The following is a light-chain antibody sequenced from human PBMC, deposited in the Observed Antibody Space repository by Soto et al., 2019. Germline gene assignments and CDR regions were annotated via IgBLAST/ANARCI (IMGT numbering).Light chain of an antibody. CDR1: SSNIGRNS. V-gene: IGLV1-44*01. CDR3: QSYDSSLRVV. J-gene: IGLJ2*01. Sequence: QSVLTQAPSVSGTPGQRVTITCSGSSSNIGRNSVNWYQHLPGTAPKLLTHGNNHRPSGVPDRFSGSKSGTSASLAISGLQPEDEAYYYCQSYDSSLRVVFGGGTKLTVL. CDR2: GNN.